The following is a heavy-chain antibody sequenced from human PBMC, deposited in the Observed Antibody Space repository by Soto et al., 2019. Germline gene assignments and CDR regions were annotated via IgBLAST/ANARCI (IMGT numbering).Heavy chain of an antibody. CDR3: ARGALRFGALDV. Sequence: PSETLSLTCTVSGGSISSSSYYWGWIRQPPGKGLEWIGSIYYSGSTYYNPSLKSRVTISVDTSKNQFSLKLSSVTAADTAVYYCARGALRFGALDVWGQGTTVTVSS. D-gene: IGHD3-3*01. V-gene: IGHV4-39*01. J-gene: IGHJ6*02. CDR1: GGSISSSSYY. CDR2: IYYSGST.